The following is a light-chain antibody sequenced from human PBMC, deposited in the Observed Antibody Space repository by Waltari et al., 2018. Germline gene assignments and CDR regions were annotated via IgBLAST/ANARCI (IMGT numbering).Light chain of an antibody. CDR1: SSDVGSYNL. V-gene: IGLV2-23*03. J-gene: IGLJ1*01. CDR3: CSYAGSSTF. CDR2: EGS. Sequence: QSALTQPASVSGSPGQSINISCTGTSSDVGSYNLVSWYQQHPGKAPKLMIYEGSKRPSGVSNRFSGSKSGNTASLTISGLQAEDEADYYCCSYAGSSTFFGTGTKVTVL.